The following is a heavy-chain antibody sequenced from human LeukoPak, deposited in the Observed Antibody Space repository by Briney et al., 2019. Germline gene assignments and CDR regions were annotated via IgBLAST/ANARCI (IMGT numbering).Heavy chain of an antibody. CDR3: ARGRSGWNFDY. D-gene: IGHD6-19*01. V-gene: IGHV4-34*01. Sequence: PSETLSHTRAVYGGSFSVYYRCWIPPPPGKGREWIGESNHSGNTNYNPSLKSRVTISVDTSKIQFSLKLSSVTAADTAVYYCARGRSGWNFDYWGQGTLVTVSS. CDR1: GGSFSVYY. CDR2: SNHSGNT. J-gene: IGHJ4*02.